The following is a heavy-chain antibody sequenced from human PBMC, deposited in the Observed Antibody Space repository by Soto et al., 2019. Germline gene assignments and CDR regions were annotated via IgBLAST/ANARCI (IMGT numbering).Heavy chain of an antibody. Sequence: VASVKVSCKASGYTFTSYGISWVRQAPGQGLEWMGWISAYNGNTNYAQKLQGRVTMTTDTSTSTAYMELRSLRSDDTAVYYCARDYGYSSSWGLYPGVSDAFDIWGQGTMVTVSS. D-gene: IGHD6-13*01. J-gene: IGHJ3*02. V-gene: IGHV1-18*01. CDR2: ISAYNGNT. CDR3: ARDYGYSSSWGLYPGVSDAFDI. CDR1: GYTFTSYG.